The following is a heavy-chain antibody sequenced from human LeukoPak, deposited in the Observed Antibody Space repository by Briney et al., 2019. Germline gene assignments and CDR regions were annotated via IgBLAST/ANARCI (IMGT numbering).Heavy chain of an antibody. CDR1: GFTFSDHY. CDR3: ARVSSGY. Sequence: GGSLRPSCAASGFTFSDHYMDWVRQAPGKGLEWVGRTRNKANSYTTEYAASVKGRFTISRDDSKNSLYLQMNSLKTEDTAVYYCARVSSGYWGQGTLVTVSS. CDR2: TRNKANSYTT. V-gene: IGHV3-72*01. J-gene: IGHJ4*02.